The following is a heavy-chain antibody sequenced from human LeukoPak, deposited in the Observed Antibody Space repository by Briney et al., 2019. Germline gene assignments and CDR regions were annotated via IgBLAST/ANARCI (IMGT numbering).Heavy chain of an antibody. D-gene: IGHD1-7*01. Sequence: GGSLRLSCAASGFTFSSYGMHWVRQAPGKGLEWVAVIWYDGSNKYYADSVKGRFTISRDNSKNTLYLQMNSLRAEDTAVYYCARDGSPGYNRNYFHYYYYGMDVWGQGTTVTVSS. J-gene: IGHJ6*02. CDR3: ARDGSPGYNRNYFHYYYYGMDV. V-gene: IGHV3-33*01. CDR2: IWYDGSNK. CDR1: GFTFSSYG.